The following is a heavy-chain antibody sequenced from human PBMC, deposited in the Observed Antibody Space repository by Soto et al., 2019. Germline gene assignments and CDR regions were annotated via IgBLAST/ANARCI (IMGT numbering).Heavy chain of an antibody. V-gene: IGHV4-59*01. Sequence: PSETLSLTCTVSGCSISNYYWSWIRQPPGKRLEWIGYIYDSGSTNYNPSLKSRVTMSVDTSKNHFALKLNSVTAADTAVYYCARGRFFGVVITPYFYYGMDVWGQGTTVTVS. CDR1: GCSISNYY. D-gene: IGHD3-3*01. CDR2: IYDSGST. CDR3: ARGRFFGVVITPYFYYGMDV. J-gene: IGHJ6*02.